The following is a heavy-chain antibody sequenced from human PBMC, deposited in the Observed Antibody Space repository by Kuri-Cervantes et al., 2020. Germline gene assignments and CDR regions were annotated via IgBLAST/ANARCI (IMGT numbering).Heavy chain of an antibody. CDR3: ASGIDTAMVGPPFGMDV. Sequence: ASVKVSCKASGYTFTSYDINWVRQATGQGLEWMGWISAYNGNTNYAQKLQGRVTMTTDTSTSTAYMELRSLRSDDTAVYYCASGIDTAMVGPPFGMDVWGQGTTVTCSS. CDR2: ISAYNGNT. J-gene: IGHJ6*01. V-gene: IGHV1-18*01. CDR1: GYTFTSYD. D-gene: IGHD5-18*01.